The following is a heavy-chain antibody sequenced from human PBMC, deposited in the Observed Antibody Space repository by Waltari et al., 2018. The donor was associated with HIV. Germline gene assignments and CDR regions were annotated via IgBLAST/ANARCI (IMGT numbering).Heavy chain of an antibody. V-gene: IGHV3-33*01. CDR2: VWSDGSNK. CDR1: GVIFSSYG. CDR3: AREPDSRPGWIDY. J-gene: IGHJ4*02. Sequence: QVKVMESGGGAVQRGGSLILSCAASGVIFSSYGLPWVRQVPGKGLEWVAVVWSDGSNKYYSDSVKGRFTISRDNAKNRVYLQMKSLRAEDTAVYYCAREPDSRPGWIDYWGQGTLVTVSS. D-gene: IGHD3-22*01.